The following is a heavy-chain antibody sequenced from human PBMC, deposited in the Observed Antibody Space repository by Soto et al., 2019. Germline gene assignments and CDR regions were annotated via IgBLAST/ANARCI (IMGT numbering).Heavy chain of an antibody. Sequence: PSETLSLTCTVSGGSISSYYWSWIRQPPGKGLEWIGYIYYSGSTNYNPSLKSRVTISVDTSKNQFSLKLSSVTAADTAVYYCARDLRYSGYDWRFDYWGQGTLVTVSS. V-gene: IGHV4-59*01. CDR1: GGSISSYY. J-gene: IGHJ4*02. CDR3: ARDLRYSGYDWRFDY. CDR2: IYYSGST. D-gene: IGHD5-12*01.